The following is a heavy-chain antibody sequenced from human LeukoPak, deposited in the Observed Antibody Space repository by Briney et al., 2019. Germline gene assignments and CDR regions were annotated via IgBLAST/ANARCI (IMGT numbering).Heavy chain of an antibody. J-gene: IGHJ1*01. CDR2: INPNSGGT. V-gene: IGHV1-2*02. CDR3: ARVREVGKSPAEYFHH. CDR1: GYTFTGYY. Sequence: ASVKVSCKASGYTFTGYYMHWVRQAPGQRLEWMGWINPNSGGTNYAQKFQGRVTMTRDTSISTAYMELSRLRSDDTAVYYCARVREVGKSPAEYFHHWGQGTLVTVSS. D-gene: IGHD1-26*01.